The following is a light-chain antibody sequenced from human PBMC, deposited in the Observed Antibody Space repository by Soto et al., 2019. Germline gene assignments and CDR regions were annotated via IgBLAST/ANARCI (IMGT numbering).Light chain of an antibody. V-gene: IGLV2-14*01. CDR2: GVS. Sequence: QSVLTQPASVSASPGQSITISCTGTRNDVGLYNYVSWYQHHPGNAPKLIIYGVSDRPSGVSNRFSGSKSGNTASLTISGLQAEDEADYYCTSYTTTTREIFGTGTKVPV. J-gene: IGLJ1*01. CDR3: TSYTTTTREI. CDR1: RNDVGLYNY.